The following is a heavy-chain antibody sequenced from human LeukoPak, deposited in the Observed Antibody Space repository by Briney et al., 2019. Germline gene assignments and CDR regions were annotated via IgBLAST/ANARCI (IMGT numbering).Heavy chain of an antibody. Sequence: GGSLRLFCAASGFTFSSYAMSWVRQAPGKGLEWVSAISGNGGSTYYADSVKGRFTISRDNSKNTLYLQMNSLRAEDTAVYYCAKGLYYYDSSGYSDYWGQGTLVTVSS. CDR3: AKGLYYYDSSGYSDY. D-gene: IGHD3-22*01. CDR1: GFTFSSYA. CDR2: ISGNGGST. V-gene: IGHV3-23*01. J-gene: IGHJ4*02.